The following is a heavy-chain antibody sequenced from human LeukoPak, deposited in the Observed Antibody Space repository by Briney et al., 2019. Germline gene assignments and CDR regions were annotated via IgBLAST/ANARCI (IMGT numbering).Heavy chain of an antibody. CDR3: AKESGKFDY. V-gene: IGHV3-43*02. CDR1: GLPIADFA. Sequence: GGSLRLSCVASGLPIADFAMHWVRQAPGKGLEWVSLISGDGVSIFYADSVKGRFSISRDNSKNSLYLEMNSLRTEDAAMYYCAKESGKFDYWGQGTLVAVSS. CDR2: ISGDGVSI. J-gene: IGHJ4*02.